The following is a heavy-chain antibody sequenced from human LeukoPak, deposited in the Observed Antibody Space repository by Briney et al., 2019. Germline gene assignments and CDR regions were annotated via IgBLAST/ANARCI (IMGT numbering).Heavy chain of an antibody. Sequence: ASVKLSCKTSGYTFGTSGICWVRQAPGQGLEWMGCIRPDFCMTYYVRKVQGRVAMPADTSPRPYYLAPKRLRADDTAVYYCARDGPLGYFQDWGQGTLVTVSS. CDR3: ARDGPLGYFQD. CDR2: IRPDFCMT. D-gene: IGHD3-10*01. V-gene: IGHV1-18*01. J-gene: IGHJ1*01. CDR1: GYTFGTSG.